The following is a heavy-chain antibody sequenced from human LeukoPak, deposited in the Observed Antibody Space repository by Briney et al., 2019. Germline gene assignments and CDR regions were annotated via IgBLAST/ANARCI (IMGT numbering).Heavy chain of an antibody. V-gene: IGHV3-23*01. CDR2: ISGRGGST. D-gene: IGHD2-2*01. Sequence: GGSLRLSWAASRFTFSSYAMSWVRQAPGEGREWVAAISGRGGSTHYADSVKGRFTISRDNSKNTLYLQVNSLRAEDTAVYYCAKGYCSSTSCSRPHWFDPWGQGTLVTVSS. CDR3: AKGYCSSTSCSRPHWFDP. CDR1: RFTFSSYA. J-gene: IGHJ5*02.